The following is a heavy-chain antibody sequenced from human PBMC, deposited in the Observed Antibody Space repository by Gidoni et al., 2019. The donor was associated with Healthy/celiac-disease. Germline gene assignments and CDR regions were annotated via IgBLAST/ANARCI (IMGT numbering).Heavy chain of an antibody. D-gene: IGHD4-17*01. CDR2: IYPGDCDT. Sequence: EVQLVPSGAAVKKPGESLKISCKGSGYSFTSYWIGWVRQVPGKGLEWMGIIYPGDCDTKYGPSFQGQVTISTDKSISTAYLQRSSLKASDTAMYYCARRVMTTVTNSWFDPWGQGTLVTVSS. CDR1: GYSFTSYW. V-gene: IGHV5-51*03. CDR3: ARRVMTTVTNSWFDP. J-gene: IGHJ5*02.